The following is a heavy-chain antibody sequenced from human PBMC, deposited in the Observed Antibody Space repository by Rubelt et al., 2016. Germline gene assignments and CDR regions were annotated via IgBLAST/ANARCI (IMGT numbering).Heavy chain of an antibody. Sequence: LLEESGPGQVNPSETLSLTCTVSGDSIGDAYYYWGWIRQSPGKGPEWIGSMQFSGSAYYNPSLKSRVTMSVDTSKNQFALKLRSMTAADTAVYYCVRPSQPTTPEYFFNYWGRGTLVTVSS. CDR1: GDSIGDAYYY. CDR3: VRPSQPTTPEYFFNY. V-gene: IGHV4-39*01. CDR2: MQFSGSA. J-gene: IGHJ4*02. D-gene: IGHD1-14*01.